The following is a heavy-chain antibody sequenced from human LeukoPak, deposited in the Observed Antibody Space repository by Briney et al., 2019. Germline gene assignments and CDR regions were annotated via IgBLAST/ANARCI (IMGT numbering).Heavy chain of an antibody. CDR2: ISSGSSTI. V-gene: IGHV3-48*01. J-gene: IGHJ4*02. Sequence: PGGSLRLSCAASGFTFSDYYMNWVRQAPGKGLEWVSYISSGSSTIYYADSVKGRFTISRDNAKNSLYLQMNSLRAEDTAVYYCARDRAQWGYNYGDWGQGTLVTVSS. D-gene: IGHD5-18*01. CDR1: GFTFSDYY. CDR3: ARDRAQWGYNYGD.